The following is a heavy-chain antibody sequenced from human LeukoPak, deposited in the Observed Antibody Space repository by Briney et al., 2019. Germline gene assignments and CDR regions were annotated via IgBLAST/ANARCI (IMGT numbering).Heavy chain of an antibody. CDR2: ISGSGGST. CDR3: ASDRNLDYYDSSGYYFDY. CDR1: GFTFSSYG. J-gene: IGHJ4*02. D-gene: IGHD3-22*01. Sequence: GGSLRLSCAASGFTFSSYGMSWVRHAPGKGLEWVSAISGSGGSTYYADSVKGRFTISRDNSKNTLYLQMNSLRAEDTAVYYCASDRNLDYYDSSGYYFDYWGQGTLVTVSS. V-gene: IGHV3-23*01.